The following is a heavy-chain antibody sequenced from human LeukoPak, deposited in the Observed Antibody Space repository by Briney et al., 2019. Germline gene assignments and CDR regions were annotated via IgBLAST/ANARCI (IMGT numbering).Heavy chain of an antibody. CDR2: IIAIFATA. CDR1: VGTFSSYA. D-gene: IGHD1-26*01. Sequence: ASVTVSFKSSVGTFSSYAISWVRQPPRQGLEWMGGIIAIFATANYAQKFPGRVTITTDETTRTAYMELTRLRSEDTAVYYCAGGPGWELPNIWGQGTMVTVSS. J-gene: IGHJ3*02. V-gene: IGHV1-69*05. CDR3: AGGPGWELPNI.